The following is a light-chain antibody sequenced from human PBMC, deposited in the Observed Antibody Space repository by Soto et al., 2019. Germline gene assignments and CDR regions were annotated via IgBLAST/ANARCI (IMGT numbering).Light chain of an antibody. CDR3: QEYGTSFTWT. CDR1: QNISFW. J-gene: IGKJ1*01. V-gene: IGKV1-5*03. Sequence: DIQMTQSPSSLSASVGDRVTMSFRASQNISFWLSWYQQKSGKAPKVLMHRASNLENGVPSRFSGSGSGTEFTLTISSLQPEDYATYFCQEYGTSFTWTFGQGTKVDIK. CDR2: RAS.